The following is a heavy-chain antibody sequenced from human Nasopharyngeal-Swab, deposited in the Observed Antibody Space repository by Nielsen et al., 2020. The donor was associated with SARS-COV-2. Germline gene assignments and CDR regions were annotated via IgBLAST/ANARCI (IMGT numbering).Heavy chain of an antibody. CDR1: GFTFSSYS. D-gene: IGHD4-23*01. CDR2: ISSSSSTI. Sequence: GESLKISCAASGFTFSSYSMNWVRQAPGKGPEWVSYISSSSSTIYYADSVKGRFTISRDNAKNSLYLQMNSLRAEDTAVYYCARDFENDYGGRKDYWGQGTLVTVSS. J-gene: IGHJ4*02. CDR3: ARDFENDYGGRKDY. V-gene: IGHV3-48*04.